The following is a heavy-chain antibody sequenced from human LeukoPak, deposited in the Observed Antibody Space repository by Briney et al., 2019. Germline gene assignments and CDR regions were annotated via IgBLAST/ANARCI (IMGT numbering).Heavy chain of an antibody. V-gene: IGHV3-66*01. CDR3: ARAPDDILTGYYNYYYGLDV. D-gene: IGHD3-9*01. J-gene: IGHJ6*02. CDR2: IYRGGTT. Sequence: GGSLRVSCVASGFDVSDSYMSWVRQAPGKGLECVSVIYRGGTTYYADSVKGRFTISRDNSKNTLYLQMNSLRAEDTALYYCARAPDDILTGYYNYYYGLDVWGQGTTATVSS. CDR1: GFDVSDSY.